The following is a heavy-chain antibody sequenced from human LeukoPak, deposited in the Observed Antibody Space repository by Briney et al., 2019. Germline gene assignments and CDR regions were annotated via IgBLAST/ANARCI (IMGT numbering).Heavy chain of an antibody. V-gene: IGHV3-23*01. CDR2: IADAGT. J-gene: IGHJ3*01. D-gene: IGHD3-16*01. Sequence: QPGGSLRLSCEASGFTFSSYAMSWVRQAPGKGPEWVSTIADAGTYYADSVKGRFIISRDNSKNMLYLQLNSLRADDTAMYYCARNLGPFDVRGHGTMVTVSS. CDR1: GFTFSSYA. CDR3: ARNLGPFDV.